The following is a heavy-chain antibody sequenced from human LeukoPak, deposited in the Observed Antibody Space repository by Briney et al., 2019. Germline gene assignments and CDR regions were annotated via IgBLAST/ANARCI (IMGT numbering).Heavy chain of an antibody. CDR3: AKVCLPIVVVPAAMDV. CDR2: IRCDGGNK. Sequence: GRSLRLSCAASEFTFSSYGMHWVRQAPGKGLEWVSAIRCDGGNKYYADSVKRRFTISRDNSKNTLYLQMISLRAVDTAVYYCAKVCLPIVVVPAAMDVWGQGNTVTVSS. V-gene: IGHV3-33*06. J-gene: IGHJ6*02. CDR1: EFTFSSYG. D-gene: IGHD2-2*01.